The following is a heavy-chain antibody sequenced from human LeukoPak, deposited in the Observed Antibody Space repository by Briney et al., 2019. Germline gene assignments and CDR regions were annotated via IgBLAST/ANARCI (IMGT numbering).Heavy chain of an antibody. J-gene: IGHJ4*02. CDR3: ARDYYDGSGYYQDY. D-gene: IGHD3-22*01. V-gene: IGHV3-72*01. CDR1: GFSFSDHY. CDR2: TRSKANSYTT. Sequence: GGSLRLSCAVSGFSFSDHYMDWVRQAPGKGLEWVGRTRSKANSYTTEYAASVKGRFTISSDDSKNSLYLQMSSLKTEDTAVYYCARDYYDGSGYYQDYWGQGTLVTVSS.